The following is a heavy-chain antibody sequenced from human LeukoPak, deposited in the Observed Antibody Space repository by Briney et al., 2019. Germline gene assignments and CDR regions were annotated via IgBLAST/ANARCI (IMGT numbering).Heavy chain of an antibody. V-gene: IGHV4-4*07. J-gene: IGHJ4*02. CDR3: ARELAGAVNPTFDY. CDR2: IYTSGST. CDR1: GGSISSYY. Sequence: SETLSLTCTVSGGSISSYYWSWIRQPAGKGLEWIGRIYTSGSTNYNPSLKSRVTMSVDTSKNQFSLKLSSVTAADTAVYYCARELAGAVNPTFDYWGQGTLVTVSS. D-gene: IGHD4-17*01.